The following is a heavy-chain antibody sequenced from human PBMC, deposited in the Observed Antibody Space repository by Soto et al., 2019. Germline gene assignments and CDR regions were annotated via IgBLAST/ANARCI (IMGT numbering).Heavy chain of an antibody. CDR3: PRRGYCSGGSCPSAFDI. CDR2: IYPGDSDT. V-gene: IGHV5-51*01. J-gene: IGHJ3*02. D-gene: IGHD2-15*01. CDR1: GYNFTNYL. Sequence: GESLKISCXGSGYNFTNYLIGWVRQMPGKGLEWMGIIYPGDSDTTYSPSFQGQVTISADKSTSTAYLQWSSLRASDTAMYYCPRRGYCSGGSCPSAFDIWGQGTKVTVSS.